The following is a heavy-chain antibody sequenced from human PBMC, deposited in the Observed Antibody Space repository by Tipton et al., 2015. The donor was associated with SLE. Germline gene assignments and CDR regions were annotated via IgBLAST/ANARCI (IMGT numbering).Heavy chain of an antibody. CDR2: IYYSGST. J-gene: IGHJ3*02. CDR1: GGSISSYY. CDR3: ASTVVPHAFDI. Sequence: TLSLTCTVSGGSISSYYWSWIRQPPGKGLEWIGYIYYSGSTNYNPSLKSRVTISVDTSKNQYSLKLSSVTAADTAVYYCASTVVPHAFDIWGQGTMVTVSS. D-gene: IGHD2-2*01. V-gene: IGHV4-59*01.